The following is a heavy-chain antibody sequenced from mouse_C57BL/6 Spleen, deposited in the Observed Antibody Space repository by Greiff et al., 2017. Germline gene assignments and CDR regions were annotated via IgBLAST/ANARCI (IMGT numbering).Heavy chain of an antibody. CDR1: GYTFTDYY. J-gene: IGHJ4*01. D-gene: IGHD2-10*01. Sequence: VQLKQSGPELVKPGASVKISCKASGYTFTDYYMNWVKQSHGKSLEWIGDINPNNGGTSYNQKFKGKATLTVDKYSSTAYMELRSLTSEESAVYYCAREACYDQSLYYAMDYWGQGTSVTVSS. CDR2: INPNNGGT. CDR3: AREACYDQSLYYAMDY. V-gene: IGHV1-26*01.